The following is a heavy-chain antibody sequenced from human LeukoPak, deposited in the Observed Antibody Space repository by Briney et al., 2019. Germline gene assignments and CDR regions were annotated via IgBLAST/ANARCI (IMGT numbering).Heavy chain of an antibody. CDR1: GGTFSSYA. D-gene: IGHD3-22*01. Sequence: SVKVSCKASGGTFSSYAISWVRQAPGQGLEWMGGIIPIFGTANYAQKLQGRVTMTTDTSTSTAYMELRSLRSDDTAVYYCARYYYDSNEYYYYMDVWGKGTTVTVSS. CDR2: IIPIFGTA. CDR3: ARYYYDSNEYYYYMDV. J-gene: IGHJ6*03. V-gene: IGHV1-69*05.